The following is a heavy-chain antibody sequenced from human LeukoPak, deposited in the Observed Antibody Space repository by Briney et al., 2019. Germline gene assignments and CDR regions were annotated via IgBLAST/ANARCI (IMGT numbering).Heavy chain of an antibody. CDR3: ARGRDGYNL. V-gene: IGHV4-34*01. Sequence: SETLSLTCTVSGGSISGSCWSWIRQPPGKGLEWIGEINHSGSTNYNPSLKSRVTISVDTSKNQFSLKLSSVTAADTAVYYCARGRDGYNLWGQGTLVTVSS. CDR2: INHSGST. CDR1: GGSISGSC. J-gene: IGHJ4*02. D-gene: IGHD5-12*01.